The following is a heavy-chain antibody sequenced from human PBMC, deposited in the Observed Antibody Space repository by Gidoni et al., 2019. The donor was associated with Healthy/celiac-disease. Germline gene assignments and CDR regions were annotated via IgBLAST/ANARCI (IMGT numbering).Heavy chain of an antibody. V-gene: IGHV1-18*01. D-gene: IGHD3-22*01. J-gene: IGHJ4*02. Sequence: QVQLVQSGAEVTKPGASVKVCCQASGYTFPSSGIRWVGRAPGPGLAWMGGINAYNSNTNYARKLQGRVTMTTDTSTSTADMELRSLRSDDTAVYYCAGDLYYCGSSGYSGEGRLDYWGQGTLVTVSS. CDR3: AGDLYYCGSSGYSGEGRLDY. CDR1: GYTFPSSG. CDR2: INAYNSNT.